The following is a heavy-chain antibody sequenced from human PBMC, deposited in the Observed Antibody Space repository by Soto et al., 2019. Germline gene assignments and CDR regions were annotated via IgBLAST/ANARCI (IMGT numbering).Heavy chain of an antibody. Sequence: SETLSLTCTVSGGSISSYYWSWIWQPPGKGLEWIGYIYYSGSTNYNPSLKSRVTISVDTSKNQFSLKLSSVTAADTAVYYCARGRSRSGYSGYDSPFGYYFAYRGQGTLVTVSS. J-gene: IGHJ4*02. CDR2: IYYSGST. CDR1: GGSISSYY. CDR3: ARGRSRSGYSGYDSPFGYYFAY. D-gene: IGHD5-12*01. V-gene: IGHV4-59*01.